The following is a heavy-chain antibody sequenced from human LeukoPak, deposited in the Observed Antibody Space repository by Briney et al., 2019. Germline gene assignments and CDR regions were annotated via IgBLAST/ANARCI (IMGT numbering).Heavy chain of an antibody. CDR1: GYTLTELS. V-gene: IGHV1-24*01. CDR2: FDPEDGET. Sequence: ASVKVSCKVSGYTLTELSMHWVRQAPGKGLEWMGGFDPEDGETIYAQKFQGRVTMTRDMSTSTVYMELSSLRSENTAVYYCARGSKVVTAIAWFDPWGQGTLVTVSS. CDR3: ARGSKVVTAIAWFDP. D-gene: IGHD2-21*02. J-gene: IGHJ5*02.